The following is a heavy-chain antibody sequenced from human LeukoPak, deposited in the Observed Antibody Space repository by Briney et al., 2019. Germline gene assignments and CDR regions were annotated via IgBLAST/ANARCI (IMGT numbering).Heavy chain of an antibody. D-gene: IGHD2-2*01. CDR3: ARVGGTYQPRSWYYYYYMDV. J-gene: IGHJ6*03. V-gene: IGHV1-2*02. CDR2: INPNSGGT. CDR1: GYTFIGYY. Sequence: GASVKVSCKASGYTFIGYYVHWVRQAPGQGLEWMGWINPNSGGTNYAQKFQGRVTMTRDTSISTAYMELSRLRSDDTAVYYCARVGGTYQPRSWYYYYYMDVWGKGTTVTVSS.